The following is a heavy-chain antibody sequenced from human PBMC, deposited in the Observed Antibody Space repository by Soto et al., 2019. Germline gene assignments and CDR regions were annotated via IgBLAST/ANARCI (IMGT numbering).Heavy chain of an antibody. V-gene: IGHV4-4*03. D-gene: IGHD4-17*01. CDR2: IYHVGST. CDR3: AKASYGLGYFDY. J-gene: IGHJ4*02. CDR1: GDSLSTSCW. Sequence: QVQLQESGPRLVRPPETLSLTCTVSGDSLSTSCWWTWVRQSPGKGLEWIGQIYHVGSTNYNPALKSRVTISVDKSKNQFSLKLTSVNAADTAVYYCAKASYGLGYFDYWGQGALVAVSS.